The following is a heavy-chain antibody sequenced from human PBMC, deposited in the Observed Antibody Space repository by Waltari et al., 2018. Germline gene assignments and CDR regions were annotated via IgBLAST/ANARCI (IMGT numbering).Heavy chain of an antibody. J-gene: IGHJ4*02. V-gene: IGHV4-39*01. Sequence: QLQLQESGPGLVKPSETLSLTCTVSGGSISSSSYYWGWIRQPPGKGLEWIGSIYYSGSTYYNPSLKSRVTISVDTAKNQFSLKLSSVTAADTAVYYCARHGIAAAFQWGQGTLVTVSS. CDR2: IYYSGST. CDR3: ARHGIAAAFQ. CDR1: GGSISSSSYY. D-gene: IGHD6-13*01.